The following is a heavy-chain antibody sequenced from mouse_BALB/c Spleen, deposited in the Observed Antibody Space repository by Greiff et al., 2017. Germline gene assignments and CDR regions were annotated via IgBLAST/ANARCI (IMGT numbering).Heavy chain of an antibody. Sequence: VMLVESGPGLVQPSQSLSITCTVSGFSLTSYGVHWVRQSPGKGLEWLGVIWSGGSTDYNAAFISRLSISKDNSKSQVFFKMNSLQADDTAIYYCARPSTTVASMDYWGQGTSVTVSS. CDR3: ARPSTTVASMDY. CDR2: IWSGGST. D-gene: IGHD1-1*01. J-gene: IGHJ4*01. V-gene: IGHV2-4-1*01. CDR1: GFSLTSYG.